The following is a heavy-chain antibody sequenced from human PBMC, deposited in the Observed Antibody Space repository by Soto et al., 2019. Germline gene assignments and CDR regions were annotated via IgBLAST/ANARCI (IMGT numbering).Heavy chain of an antibody. CDR2: IIPILGIA. V-gene: IGHV1-69*02. CDR1: GGTFSSYT. J-gene: IGHJ6*02. Sequence: QVQLVQSGAEVKKPGSSVKVSCKASGGTFSSYTISWVRQAPGQGLEWMGRIIPILGIANYAQKFQGRVTITADKSTSTAYMELSSLRSEDTAVYYCAVGSRQWLVMTHPPRYGMDVWGQGTTVTVSS. CDR3: AVGSRQWLVMTHPPRYGMDV. D-gene: IGHD6-19*01.